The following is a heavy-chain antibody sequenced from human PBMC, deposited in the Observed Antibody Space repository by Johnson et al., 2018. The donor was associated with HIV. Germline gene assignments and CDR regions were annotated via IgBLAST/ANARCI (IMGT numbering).Heavy chain of an antibody. CDR2: ISGSGGTT. Sequence: VQLVESGGGVVQPGRSLRLSCAASGFTFSSYAMSWVRQAPGKGLEWVSAISGSGGTTYSAASVKGRFTISRDNSKNTRYLQMNSLRAEDTAVYYCARDLNHFGGAFDIWGQGTMVTVSS. V-gene: IGHV3-23*04. J-gene: IGHJ3*02. D-gene: IGHD3-16*01. CDR3: ARDLNHFGGAFDI. CDR1: GFTFSSYA.